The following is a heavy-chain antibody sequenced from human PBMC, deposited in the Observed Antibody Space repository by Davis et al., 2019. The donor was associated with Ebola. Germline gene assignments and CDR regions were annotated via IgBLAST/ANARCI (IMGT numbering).Heavy chain of an antibody. CDR2: INHSGST. J-gene: IGHJ4*02. CDR3: ARLPDRSGYQYYFDS. Sequence: MPSETLSLTCAVYGGSFSGYYWSWIRQPPGKGLEWIGEINHSGSTNYNPSLKSRVTISVDTSKNQFSLKLSSVTAADTAVYYCARLPDRSGYQYYFDSWGQGTLVTVSS. V-gene: IGHV4-34*01. D-gene: IGHD3-22*01. CDR1: GGSFSGYY.